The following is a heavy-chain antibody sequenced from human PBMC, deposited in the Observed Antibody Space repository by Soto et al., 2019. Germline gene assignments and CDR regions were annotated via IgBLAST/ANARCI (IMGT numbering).Heavy chain of an antibody. J-gene: IGHJ5*02. CDR2: FNPIFGTT. V-gene: IGHV1-69*01. Sequence: QVQLLQSGAELKKPGSSGKVACKSSGGTFTNYAITWVRQAPGQGREWMGVFNPIFGTTNYAQKCQGRATFTADASLTTPYMELSSLKSDDTAVYYCASRTRNGYNTWGQGTLVTVSS. CDR3: ASRTRNGYNT. CDR1: GGTFTNYA. D-gene: IGHD5-12*01.